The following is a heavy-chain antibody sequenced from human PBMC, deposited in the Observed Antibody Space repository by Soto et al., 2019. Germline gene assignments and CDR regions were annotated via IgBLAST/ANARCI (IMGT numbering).Heavy chain of an antibody. D-gene: IGHD3-22*01. CDR1: GYLFINHA. Sequence: QLQLVQSGGEVKRPGASVRVSCKASGYLFINHAISWVRQAPGQGLEWMGWVSAYNGKTDYANKFQGRVTLTTDTSTDTAYMELRSLRSDDTALYYCARDLSFYDSSRYPRTEPFDIWGQGTMVIVSS. CDR2: VSAYNGKT. J-gene: IGHJ3*02. CDR3: ARDLSFYDSSRYPRTEPFDI. V-gene: IGHV1-18*04.